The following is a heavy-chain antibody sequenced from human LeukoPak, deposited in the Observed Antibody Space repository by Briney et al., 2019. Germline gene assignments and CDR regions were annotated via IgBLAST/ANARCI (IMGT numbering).Heavy chain of an antibody. CDR2: IYTSGST. CDR3: ARSPLLRSAFDI. Sequence: SSETLSLTCTVSGGSISSYYWSWIRQPAGKGLEWIGRIYTSGSTNYNPSLKSRVTISVDTSKNQFSLRLSSVTAADTAVYYCARSPLLRSAFDIWGQGTMVTVSS. CDR1: GGSISSYY. J-gene: IGHJ3*02. D-gene: IGHD4-17*01. V-gene: IGHV4-4*07.